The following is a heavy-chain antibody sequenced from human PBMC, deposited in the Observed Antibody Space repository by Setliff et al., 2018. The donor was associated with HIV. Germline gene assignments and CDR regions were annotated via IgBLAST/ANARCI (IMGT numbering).Heavy chain of an antibody. CDR1: GGSISNHY. CDR2: IYYSGST. Sequence: SETLSLTCSVSGGSISNHYWSWIRQPPGKGLEWIGYIYYSGSTNYNPSLKSRVIISVDTSKNQFSLKLSSVTAADTAVYYCASEQTYYDFWSGYYLGGVFDPWGQGTLVTVSS. J-gene: IGHJ5*02. CDR3: ASEQTYYDFWSGYYLGGVFDP. D-gene: IGHD3-3*01. V-gene: IGHV4-59*08.